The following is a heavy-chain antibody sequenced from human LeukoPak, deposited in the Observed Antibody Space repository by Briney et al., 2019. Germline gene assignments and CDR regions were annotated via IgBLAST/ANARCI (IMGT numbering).Heavy chain of an antibody. V-gene: IGHV3-64*01. CDR3: ARGQGTSGYSSGWHPGY. Sequence: VGSLRLSCAVSGFTFSSYAMHWVRQAPGKGLEYVSAISTNGGTTYYANSVKGRFTVSRDNSKNTLYLQMSTLRAEDMAVYYCARGQGTSGYSSGWHPGYWGQGTLVTVSS. D-gene: IGHD6-19*01. J-gene: IGHJ4*02. CDR2: ISTNGGTT. CDR1: GFTFSSYA.